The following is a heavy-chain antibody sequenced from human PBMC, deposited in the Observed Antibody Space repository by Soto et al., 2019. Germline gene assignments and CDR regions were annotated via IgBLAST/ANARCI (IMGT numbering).Heavy chain of an antibody. CDR3: ARGLRTGNYVMDV. Sequence: QEQLLQSGAEVRKPGSSVKVSCKASGGTFNNYAVSWVSQAPGQGLEWMGGIIPMFETVNYAQRFQGRLTIAADESTSTAYMELTSLTSAYTAIYFCARGLRTGNYVMDVWGQGTTVTVSS. J-gene: IGHJ6*02. CDR2: IIPMFETV. V-gene: IGHV1-69*01. CDR1: GGTFNNYA. D-gene: IGHD3-16*01.